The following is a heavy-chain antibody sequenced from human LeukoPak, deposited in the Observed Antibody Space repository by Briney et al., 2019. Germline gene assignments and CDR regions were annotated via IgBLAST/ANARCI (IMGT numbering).Heavy chain of an antibody. CDR1: GGSFSGYY. D-gene: IGHD1-7*01. CDR2: INHSGST. J-gene: IGHJ6*03. Sequence: PSETLSLTCAVYGGSFSGYYWSWIRQPPGKGLEWIGEINHSGSTNYNPSLKSRVTISVDTSKNQFSLKLSSVTAADTAVYYCARFGSARIAPPRNYGYYYYYYMDVWGKGTTVTVSS. CDR3: ARFGSARIAPPRNYGYYYYYYMDV. V-gene: IGHV4-34*01.